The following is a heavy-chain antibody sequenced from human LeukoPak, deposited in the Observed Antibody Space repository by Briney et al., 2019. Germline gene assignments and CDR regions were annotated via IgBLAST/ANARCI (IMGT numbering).Heavy chain of an antibody. D-gene: IGHD3-10*01. Sequence: ASVKVSCKASGYTFTSYYMHWVRQAPGQGLEWMGIINPSGGSTSYAQKFQGRVTMTRDMSTSTVYMELSSLRSEDTAVYYCARDPAGVAYFDYWGQGTLVTVSS. CDR1: GYTFTSYY. V-gene: IGHV1-46*01. CDR3: ARDPAGVAYFDY. J-gene: IGHJ4*02. CDR2: INPSGGST.